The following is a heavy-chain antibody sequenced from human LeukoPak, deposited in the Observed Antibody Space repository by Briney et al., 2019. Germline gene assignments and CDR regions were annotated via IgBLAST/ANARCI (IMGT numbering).Heavy chain of an antibody. J-gene: IGHJ4*02. V-gene: IGHV2-5*01. CDR3: AHSFAKKTYYDFWSGYETPNY. CDR2: IYWNDDK. Sequence: TESGPTLVNPTENLTLTCTVSGFSLSNARMGVSWIRQPPGKALEWLALIYWNDDKRYSPSLKSRLTITKDTSKNQVVLTMTNMDPVDTATYYCAHSFAKKTYYDFWSGYETPNYWGQGTLVTVSS. CDR1: GFSLSNARMG. D-gene: IGHD3-3*01.